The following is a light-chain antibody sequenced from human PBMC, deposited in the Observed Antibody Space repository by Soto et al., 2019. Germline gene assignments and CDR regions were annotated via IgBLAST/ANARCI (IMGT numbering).Light chain of an antibody. CDR2: GAS. V-gene: IGKV3-20*01. CDR1: QSVPDNY. J-gene: IGKJ3*01. Sequence: EIVFTQSPGTLSLSPGERAILSCRASQSVPDNYLAWYQQRPGQAPKLLIYGASNRVTAIPHRFSGSGSGTDFTLTVSSLESEDFAVYYCQHYGDSPPFTFGPGTKVDIK. CDR3: QHYGDSPPFT.